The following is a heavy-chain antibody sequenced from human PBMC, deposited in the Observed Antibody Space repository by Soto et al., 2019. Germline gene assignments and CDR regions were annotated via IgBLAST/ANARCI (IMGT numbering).Heavy chain of an antibody. D-gene: IGHD1-7*01. J-gene: IGHJ6*02. CDR3: AREVGNWNYLLSYYGMDV. Sequence: ASVKVSCKASGYTFTSYGISWVRQAPGQGLEWMGWISAYNGNTNYAQKLQGRVTMTTDTSTSTAYMELRSLRSDDTAVYYCAREVGNWNYLLSYYGMDVWGQGTTVNVSS. CDR2: ISAYNGNT. CDR1: GYTFTSYG. V-gene: IGHV1-18*04.